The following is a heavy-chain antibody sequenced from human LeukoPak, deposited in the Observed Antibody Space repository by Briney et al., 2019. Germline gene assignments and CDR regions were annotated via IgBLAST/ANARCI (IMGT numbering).Heavy chain of an antibody. J-gene: IGHJ6*04. CDR1: GYTFTSYA. CDR2: INAGNGNT. Sequence: GASVKVSCTASGYTFTSYAMHWVRQAPGQRLEWMGWINAGNGNTKYSQKFQGRVTITRDTSASTAYMELSSLRSEDTAVYYCARGTVPAARGYYYYGMDVWGKGTTVTVSS. CDR3: ARGTVPAARGYYYYGMDV. V-gene: IGHV1-3*01. D-gene: IGHD2-2*01.